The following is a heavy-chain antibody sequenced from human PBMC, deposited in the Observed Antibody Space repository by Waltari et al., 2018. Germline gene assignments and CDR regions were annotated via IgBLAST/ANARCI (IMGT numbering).Heavy chain of an antibody. CDR2: IYYSGST. J-gene: IGHJ4*02. Sequence: QVQLQESGPGLVKPSETLSLTCTVSGGSISSYYWSWIRQPPGKGLEWIGYIYYSGSTNYNPSPKSRVTISVDTSKNQFSLKLGSVTAADTAVYYCARGVGYFDWLLEGGFDYWGQGTLVTVSS. CDR1: GGSISSYY. CDR3: ARGVGYFDWLLEGGFDY. D-gene: IGHD3-9*01. V-gene: IGHV4-59*01.